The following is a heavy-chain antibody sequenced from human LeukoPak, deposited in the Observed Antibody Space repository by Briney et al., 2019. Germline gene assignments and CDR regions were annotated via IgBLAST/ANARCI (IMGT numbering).Heavy chain of an antibody. V-gene: IGHV4-34*01. CDR3: ARGYSYGFFDY. D-gene: IGHD5-18*01. CDR2: INHSGST. J-gene: IGHJ4*02. Sequence: SETLSLTCAVYGGSFSGYYWSWIRQPPGKGLEWIGEINHSGSTYYNPSLKSRVTISVDTSKNQFSLKLSSVTAADTAVYYCARGYSYGFFDYWGQGTLVTVSS. CDR1: GGSFSGYY.